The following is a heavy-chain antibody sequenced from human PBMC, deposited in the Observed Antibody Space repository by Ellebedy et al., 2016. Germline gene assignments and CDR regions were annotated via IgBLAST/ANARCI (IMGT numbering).Heavy chain of an antibody. J-gene: IGHJ6*02. CDR1: GGTFSSYA. CDR3: ARYDSSGLDYYYGMDV. CDR2: IIPIFGTA. Sequence: SVKVSCXASGGTFSSYAISWVRQAPGQGLEWMGGIIPIFGTANYAQKFQGRVTITADESTSTAYMELSSLRSEDTAVYYCARYDSSGLDYYYGMDVWGQGTTVTVSS. V-gene: IGHV1-69*13. D-gene: IGHD3-22*01.